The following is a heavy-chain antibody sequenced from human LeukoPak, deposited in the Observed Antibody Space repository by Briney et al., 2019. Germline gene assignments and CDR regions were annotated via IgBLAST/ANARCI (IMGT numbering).Heavy chain of an antibody. CDR3: ARQGRVGVLTGSYFDY. D-gene: IGHD3-10*01. CDR2: IYYSGST. J-gene: IGHJ4*02. V-gene: IGHV4-59*08. CDR1: GGSISSYY. Sequence: PSETLSLTCTVSGGSISSYYWSWIRQPPGKGLEWIGYIYYSGSTNYNPSLKSRVTISVDTSKNQFSLKLSSVTAADTAVYYCARQGRVGVLTGSYFDYWGQGTLVTVSS.